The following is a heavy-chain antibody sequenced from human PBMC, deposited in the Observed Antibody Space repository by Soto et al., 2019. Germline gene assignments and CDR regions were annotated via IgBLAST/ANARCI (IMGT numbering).Heavy chain of an antibody. CDR2: INAGNGNT. D-gene: IGHD3-22*01. J-gene: IGHJ4*02. Sequence: ASVKVSCKASGYTFTSYAMHWVRQAPGQRLEWMGWINAGNGNTKYSQKFQGRVTITRDTSASTAYMELSSLRSEDTAVYYCAREYYYDSSGYYYFDYWGQGNLVTVSS. CDR1: GYTFTSYA. V-gene: IGHV1-3*01. CDR3: AREYYYDSSGYYYFDY.